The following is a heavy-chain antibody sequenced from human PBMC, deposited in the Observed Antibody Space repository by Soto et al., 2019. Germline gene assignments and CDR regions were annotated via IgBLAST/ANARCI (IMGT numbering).Heavy chain of an antibody. CDR3: ARDLGDGYKRDWFDP. CDR1: GYTFSSYY. D-gene: IGHD5-12*01. J-gene: IGHJ5*02. V-gene: IGHV1-46*01. Sequence: QVQLVQSGAEVKKPGASVKVSCKASGYTFSSYYMHWVRQAPGQGLEWMGIINPSGGSTSYAQKFTGRVTMTRDTSTSTVYMELSSLRSEDTAVYYCARDLGDGYKRDWFDPWGQGTLVTVSS. CDR2: INPSGGST.